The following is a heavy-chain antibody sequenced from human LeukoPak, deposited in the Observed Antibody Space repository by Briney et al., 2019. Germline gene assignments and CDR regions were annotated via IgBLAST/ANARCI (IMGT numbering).Heavy chain of an antibody. Sequence: QPGGSLRLSCTASGFTFSDYAMTWVRQAPGKGLEWVSAISPDGSDTKYAGSVKGRSTISRDNSKKTLFLQMNSLRVEDTAVHYCTKDWSADYWGQGTLVTVSS. CDR2: ISPDGSDT. J-gene: IGHJ4*02. V-gene: IGHV3-23*01. CDR1: GFTFSDYA. CDR3: TKDWSADY.